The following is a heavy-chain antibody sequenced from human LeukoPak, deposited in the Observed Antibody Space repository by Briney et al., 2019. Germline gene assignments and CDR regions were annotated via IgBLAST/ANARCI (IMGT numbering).Heavy chain of an antibody. CDR1: GRSISSSSYY. J-gene: IGHJ4*02. CDR2: IYYSGST. CDR3: ARLRYSYGRFDY. V-gene: IGHV4-39*01. Sequence: SETLSLTCTVCGRSISSSSYYWGWIRQPPGKGLEWIGSIYYSGSTYYNPSLKSRVTISVDTSKNQFSLKLSSVTAADTAVYYCARLRYSYGRFDYWGQGTLVTVSS. D-gene: IGHD5-18*01.